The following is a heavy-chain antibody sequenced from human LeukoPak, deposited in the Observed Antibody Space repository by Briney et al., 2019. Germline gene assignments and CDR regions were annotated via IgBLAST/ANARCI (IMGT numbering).Heavy chain of an antibody. J-gene: IGHJ4*02. CDR2: ISGGST. V-gene: IGHV3-23*01. CDR3: ARHTTYYYDSSGYYRY. Sequence: PGGSLRLSCVASGFTFSSYAMSWVRQAPGKGLEWVSVISGGSTYYADSVKGRFTISRDKSKNTLYLQMDSLRAEDTAVYYCARHTTYYYDSSGYYRYWGQGALVTVS. CDR1: GFTFSSYA. D-gene: IGHD3-22*01.